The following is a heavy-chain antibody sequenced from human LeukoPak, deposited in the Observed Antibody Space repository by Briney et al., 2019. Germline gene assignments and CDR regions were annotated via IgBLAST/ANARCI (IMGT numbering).Heavy chain of an antibody. J-gene: IGHJ3*02. CDR1: GDSVSSNSAT. V-gene: IGHV6-1*01. D-gene: IGHD6-13*01. CDR2: TYYRSKWYN. CDR3: ARGDSSSWYSLGAFDI. Sequence: SQTLSLTCAISGDSVSSNSATWNWIRQSPSRVLEWLGRTYYRSKWYNDYAVSVKSRITINPDTSKNQFSLQLNSVTPEDTAVYYCARGDSSSWYSLGAFDIWGQGTMVTVSS.